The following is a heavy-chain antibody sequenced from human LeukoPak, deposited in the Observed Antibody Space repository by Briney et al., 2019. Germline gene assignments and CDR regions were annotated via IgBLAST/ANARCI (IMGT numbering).Heavy chain of an antibody. J-gene: IGHJ4*02. D-gene: IGHD3-9*01. CDR1: GFTFSSYA. Sequence: GGSLRLSCAASGFTFSSYAMSWVRQAPGKGLEWVSVIYSGGSTHYADSVKGRFTISRDNSKNTLYLQMNSLRAEDTAVYYCARDRLHYDSLTGYPADWGQGTLVTVSS. V-gene: IGHV3-66*01. CDR3: ARDRLHYDSLTGYPAD. CDR2: IYSGGST.